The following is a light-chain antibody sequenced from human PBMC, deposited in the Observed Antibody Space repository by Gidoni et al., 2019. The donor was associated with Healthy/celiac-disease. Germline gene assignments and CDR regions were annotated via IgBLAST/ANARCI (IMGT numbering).Light chain of an antibody. J-gene: IGKJ2*01. CDR1: QSVSSY. Sequence: EIVLTQSPATLSLSPGERATLSCRASQSVSSYLSWYQQKPVQAPRLLIYDASNRAPGIPARFSGSGSGTDFTLTISSLEPEDFAVYYCQQRSNWPYTFGQGTKLEIK. V-gene: IGKV3-11*01. CDR3: QQRSNWPYT. CDR2: DAS.